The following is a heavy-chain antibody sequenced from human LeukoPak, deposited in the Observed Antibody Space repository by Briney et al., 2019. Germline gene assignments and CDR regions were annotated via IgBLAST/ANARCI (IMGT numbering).Heavy chain of an antibody. CDR2: IKQDGGEK. V-gene: IGHV3-7*04. CDR1: GFTFSGYW. Sequence: GGSLRLSCAASGFTFSGYWMNWVRQAPGKGLEWVANIKQDGGEKHYVDSVKGRFTISRDNAKNSLFLQMNSLRAEDTAVYYCTGGDFTGYWGQGTLVTVSS. J-gene: IGHJ4*02. CDR3: TGGDFTGY. D-gene: IGHD2-21*02.